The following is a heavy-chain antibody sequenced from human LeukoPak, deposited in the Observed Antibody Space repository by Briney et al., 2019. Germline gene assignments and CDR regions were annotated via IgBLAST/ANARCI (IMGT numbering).Heavy chain of an antibody. CDR2: IYPGDSDT. V-gene: IGHV5-51*01. CDR1: GYSFISYW. J-gene: IGHJ4*02. Sequence: GESLKISFKGSGYSFISYWIVWVRQMPGKGLEWMGIIYPGDSDTRYSPSFQGQVTISADKSISTAYLQWSSLKASDTAMYYCARHARYCSNGVCYVDYWGQGTLVTVSS. D-gene: IGHD2-8*01. CDR3: ARHARYCSNGVCYVDY.